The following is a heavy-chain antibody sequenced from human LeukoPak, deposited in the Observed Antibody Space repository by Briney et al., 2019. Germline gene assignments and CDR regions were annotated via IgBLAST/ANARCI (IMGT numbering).Heavy chain of an antibody. V-gene: IGHV3-30*18. J-gene: IGHJ4*02. CDR2: ISYDGSNK. CDR3: AKDSIVVVVELDY. Sequence: GRSLRLSCAASGFTFSSYGMHWVRQAPGKGLEWVAVISYDGSNKYYADSVKGRFTISRDNSKNTLYLQMNSLRAEDTAVYYCAKDSIVVVVELDYWGQGTLVTVSS. CDR1: GFTFSSYG. D-gene: IGHD2-15*01.